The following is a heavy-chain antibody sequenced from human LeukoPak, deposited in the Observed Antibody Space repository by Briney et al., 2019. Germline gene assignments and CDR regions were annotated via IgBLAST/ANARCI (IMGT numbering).Heavy chain of an antibody. CDR2: IYYSGST. J-gene: IGHJ4*02. Sequence: PSETLSLTCAVSGGSISSNSYYWGWIRQPPGKGLEWIGSIYYSGSTYYNPSLKSRVTISVDTSKNQFSLKLSSVTAADTAVYYCPRTRYYINSRSYGAPYYLTYWAKGTLVTVSS. CDR1: GGSISSNSYY. V-gene: IGHV4-39*01. CDR3: PRTRYYINSRSYGAPYYLTY. D-gene: IGHD3-10*01.